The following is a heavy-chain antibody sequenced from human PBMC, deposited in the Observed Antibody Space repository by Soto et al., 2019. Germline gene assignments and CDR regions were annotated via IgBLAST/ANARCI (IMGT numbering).Heavy chain of an antibody. CDR1: GFTVSSKY. CDR2: LYSGGST. J-gene: IGHJ6*02. D-gene: IGHD2-15*01. V-gene: IGHV3-66*04. CDR3: ARLAGGPHYYFYGMDV. Sequence: GGSLRLCCVASGFTVSSKYMSWVRQAPGKGLEWVSVLYSGGSTYYADSVRDRFTISRDNSRNTLYLQMNSLRVEDTAIYYCARLAGGPHYYFYGMDVWGQEASDTVSS.